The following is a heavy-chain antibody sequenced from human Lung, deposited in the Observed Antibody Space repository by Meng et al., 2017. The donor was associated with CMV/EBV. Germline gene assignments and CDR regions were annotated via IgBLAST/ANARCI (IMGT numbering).Heavy chain of an antibody. V-gene: IGHV4-34*01. CDR3: ARSYSYGWGPYYYYYGMDV. CDR1: GGSFSGYY. D-gene: IGHD5-18*01. CDR2: INHSGST. Sequence: GSLRLSCAVYGGSFSGYYWSWIRQPPGKGLEWIGEINHSGSTNYNPSLKSRVTISVDTSKNQFSLKLSSVTAADTAVYYCARSYSYGWGPYYYYYGMDVWGQGTTVXVSS. J-gene: IGHJ6*02.